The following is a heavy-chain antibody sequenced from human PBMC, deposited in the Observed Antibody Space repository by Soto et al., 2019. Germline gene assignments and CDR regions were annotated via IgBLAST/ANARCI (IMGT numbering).Heavy chain of an antibody. V-gene: IGHV3-53*01. D-gene: IGHD6-19*01. CDR2: IYSGGST. J-gene: IGHJ5*02. CDR3: AKIDEAVAGTVYGS. CDR1: GFTVSSNY. Sequence: EVQLVESGGGLIQPGGSLRLSCAASGFTVSSNYMSWVRQAPGKGLEWVSVIYSGGSTYYADSVKGRFTISRDNSKNTLYLQMYSLRAEDTAVYFCAKIDEAVAGTVYGSWGQGTLVTVSS.